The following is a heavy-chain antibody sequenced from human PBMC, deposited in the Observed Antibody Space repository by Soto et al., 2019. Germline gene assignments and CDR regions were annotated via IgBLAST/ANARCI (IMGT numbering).Heavy chain of an antibody. D-gene: IGHD6-13*01. V-gene: IGHV3-30*18. CDR1: GFTFSSYG. J-gene: IGHJ6*02. CDR2: ISYDGSNK. CDR3: AKDKKQLAYYYYGMDV. Sequence: GGSMGLSCAASGFTFSSYGMHWVRQAPGKGLEWVAVISYDGSNKYYADSVKGRFTISRDNSKNTLYLQMNSLRAEDTAVYYCAKDKKQLAYYYYGMDVWGQGTTVTVSS.